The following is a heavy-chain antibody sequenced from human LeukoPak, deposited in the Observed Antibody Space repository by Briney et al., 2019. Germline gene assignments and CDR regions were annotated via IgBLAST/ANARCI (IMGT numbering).Heavy chain of an antibody. Sequence: GGSLRLSCAASGFTFDDYGMSWVRQAPGKGLEWVSGINWNDGSTGYADSVKGRFTISRDNAKNSLYLQMNSLRAEDTAVYYCARDSPATAIPSNYYYYYMDVWGKGTTVTVSS. J-gene: IGHJ6*03. D-gene: IGHD2-2*02. CDR2: INWNDGST. V-gene: IGHV3-20*04. CDR1: GFTFDDYG. CDR3: ARDSPATAIPSNYYYYYMDV.